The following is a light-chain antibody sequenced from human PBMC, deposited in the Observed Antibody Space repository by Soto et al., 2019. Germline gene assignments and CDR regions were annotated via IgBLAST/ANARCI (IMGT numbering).Light chain of an antibody. J-gene: IGLJ2*01. Sequence: QSALTQPRSVSGSPGQSVTISCAGTSNDVGAYNYVSWYQQHPGKAPKLIIYAVIKRPSGVPDRFSGSKSGNTASLTISGLQTEDEADYYCSSYTSSSTLVFGGGTKVTVL. CDR1: SNDVGAYNY. CDR2: AVI. V-gene: IGLV2-11*01. CDR3: SSYTSSSTLV.